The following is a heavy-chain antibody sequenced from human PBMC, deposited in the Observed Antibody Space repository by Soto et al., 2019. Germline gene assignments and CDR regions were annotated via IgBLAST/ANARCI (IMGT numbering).Heavy chain of an antibody. CDR1: GYTFTSYG. CDR3: AREYIVVVPAAYYYYYGMNV. D-gene: IGHD2-2*01. J-gene: IGHJ6*02. V-gene: IGHV1-18*04. Sequence: ASVKVSCKASGYTFTSYGISWVRQAPGQGLEWMGWISAYNGNTNYAQKLQGRVTMTTDTSTSTAYMELRSLRSDDTAVYYCAREYIVVVPAAYYYYYGMNVWGQGTTVTVSS. CDR2: ISAYNGNT.